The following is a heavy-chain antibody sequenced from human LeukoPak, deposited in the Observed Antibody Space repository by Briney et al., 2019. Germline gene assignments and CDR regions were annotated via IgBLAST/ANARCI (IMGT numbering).Heavy chain of an antibody. V-gene: IGHV4-34*01. CDR1: GGSFSGYY. Sequence: SETLSLTCAVYGGSFSGYYWSWIRQAPGKGLEWIGEINQSGSTNYNPSLKSRVAISVDTSKNQFSLKLSSVTAADTAVYYCARCPWADYVWGSYRYSGYYGMDVWGKGTTVTVSS. CDR3: ARCPWADYVWGSYRYSGYYGMDV. D-gene: IGHD3-16*02. J-gene: IGHJ6*04. CDR2: INQSGST.